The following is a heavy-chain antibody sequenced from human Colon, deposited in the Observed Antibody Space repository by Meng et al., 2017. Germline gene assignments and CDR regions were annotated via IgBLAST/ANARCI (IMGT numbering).Heavy chain of an antibody. CDR1: GFAFSSYS. J-gene: IGHJ4*02. CDR3: ARGADGSGSYYKIAY. CDR2: ISTSSRYI. V-gene: IGHV3-21*01. D-gene: IGHD3-10*01. Sequence: GESLKISCAASGFAFSSYSMNWVRQAAGKGLEWVSSISTSSRYIFYADSVKGRFTISRDNAKHSLYLQMNSLRAEDTAVYYCARGADGSGSYYKIAYWGQGTLVTVSS.